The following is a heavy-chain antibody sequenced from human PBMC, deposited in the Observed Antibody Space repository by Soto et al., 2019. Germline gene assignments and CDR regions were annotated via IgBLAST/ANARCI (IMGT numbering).Heavy chain of an antibody. J-gene: IGHJ6*02. CDR3: ARDFWFEELSGGYYHYAMDV. V-gene: IGHV4-59*01. CDR2: IYYTGTT. D-gene: IGHD3-10*01. Sequence: SETLSLTCTVSGGSISSSYWSWIRQPPGKGLEWIGYIYYTGTTYYSPSLKSRVIISVGASKNQFSLKLSSVTAADTAVYYCARDFWFEELSGGYYHYAMDVWCRGTTVTVSS. CDR1: GGSISSSY.